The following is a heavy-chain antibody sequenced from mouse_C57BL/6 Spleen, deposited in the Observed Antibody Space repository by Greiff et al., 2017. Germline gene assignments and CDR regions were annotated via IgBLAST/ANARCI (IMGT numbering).Heavy chain of an antibody. Sequence: QVQLKQPGAELVKPRASVKMSCKASGYTFTSYWITWVKQRPGQGLEWIGDIYPGSGSTNYNEKFKSKATLTVDTSSSTAYMQLSSLTSEDSAVYYGARWDYGNYGAWFAYWGQGTLVTVSA. V-gene: IGHV1-55*01. CDR3: ARWDYGNYGAWFAY. J-gene: IGHJ3*01. CDR1: GYTFTSYW. D-gene: IGHD2-1*01. CDR2: IYPGSGST.